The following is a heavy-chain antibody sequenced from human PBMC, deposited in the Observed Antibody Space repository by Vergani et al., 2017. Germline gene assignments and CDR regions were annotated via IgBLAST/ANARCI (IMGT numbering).Heavy chain of an antibody. Sequence: QVRLVESGGGVVQPERSLRLSCAASGFSFTSYGMHWVCQPPGQGLDWVATISFDGNKKDYTKPVRGRFTISRDSAKTLYLQMDSLRVEDTAMYFCARDLSYSTAWPFFDSRGQGTLVTVSS. D-gene: IGHD4-11*01. CDR1: GFSFTSYG. J-gene: IGHJ4*02. CDR2: ISFDGNKK. CDR3: ARDLSYSTAWPFFDS. V-gene: IGHV3-30*03.